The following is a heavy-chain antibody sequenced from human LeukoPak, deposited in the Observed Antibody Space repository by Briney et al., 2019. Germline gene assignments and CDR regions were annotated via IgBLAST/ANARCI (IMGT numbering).Heavy chain of an antibody. Sequence: SVKVSCKASGGTFSSYAISWVRQAPGQGLEWMGRIIPILGIANYAQKFQGRVTITADKSTSTAYMELSSLRSEDTAVYYCARCTGGSSWYYHGMDVWGQGTTVTVSS. CDR3: ARCTGGSSWYYHGMDV. J-gene: IGHJ6*02. CDR1: GGTFSSYA. D-gene: IGHD6-6*01. CDR2: IIPILGIA. V-gene: IGHV1-69*04.